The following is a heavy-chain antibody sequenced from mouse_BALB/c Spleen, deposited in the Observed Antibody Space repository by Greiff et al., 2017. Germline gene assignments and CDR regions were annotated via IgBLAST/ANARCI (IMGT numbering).Heavy chain of an antibody. Sequence: EVQLVESGGGLVQPGGSLRLSCATSGFTFTDYYMSWVRQPPGKALEWLGFIRNKANGYTTEYSASVKGRFTISRDNSQSILYLQMNTLRAEDSATYYCARDKEDPAWFAYWGQGTLVTVSA. CDR3: ARDKEDPAWFAY. CDR2: IRNKANGYTT. V-gene: IGHV7-3*02. CDR1: GFTFTDYY. J-gene: IGHJ3*01.